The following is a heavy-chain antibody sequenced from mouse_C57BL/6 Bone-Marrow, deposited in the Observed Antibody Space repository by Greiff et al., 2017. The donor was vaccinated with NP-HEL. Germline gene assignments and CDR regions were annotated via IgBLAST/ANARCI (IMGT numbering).Heavy chain of an antibody. CDR2: ISNGGGSP. V-gene: IGHV5-12*01. Sequence: DVKLVESGGGLVQPGGSLKLSCAASGFTFSDYYMYWVRQTPEKRLEWVAYISNGGGSPYYPDTVKGRFTISRDNAKNTLYLQMSRLKSEDTAMYYCARQYYYGSSSFAYWGQGTLVTVSA. CDR1: GFTFSDYY. J-gene: IGHJ3*01. D-gene: IGHD1-1*01. CDR3: ARQYYYGSSSFAY.